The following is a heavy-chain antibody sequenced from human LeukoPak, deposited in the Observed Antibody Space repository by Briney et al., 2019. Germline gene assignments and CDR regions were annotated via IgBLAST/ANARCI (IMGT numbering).Heavy chain of an antibody. J-gene: IGHJ4*02. Sequence: GASVKVSCKASGYTFTSYGISWVRQAPGQGLEWMGWISAYNGNTNYAQKLQGRVTMTTDTSTSTAYMELRSLRSDDTAVYYCARDPALQVWELLRSLFDYWGQGTLVTVSS. V-gene: IGHV1-18*01. D-gene: IGHD1-26*01. CDR2: ISAYNGNT. CDR3: ARDPALQVWELLRSLFDY. CDR1: GYTFTSYG.